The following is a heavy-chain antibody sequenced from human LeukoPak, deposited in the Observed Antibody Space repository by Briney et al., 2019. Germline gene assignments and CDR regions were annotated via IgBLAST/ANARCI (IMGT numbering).Heavy chain of an antibody. J-gene: IGHJ3*02. D-gene: IGHD2-21*01. V-gene: IGHV1-46*01. Sequence: ASVKVSCKASGYTFTNFYLHRVRQAPGQGLEWMGIMNPTTGSTTYAQKLQGRVTMTRDMSTSAVYMELSSLRSEDTAVYFCARDLDPQSIGMRAFDIWGQGTMVTASS. CDR2: MNPTTGST. CDR1: GYTFTNFY. CDR3: ARDLDPQSIGMRAFDI.